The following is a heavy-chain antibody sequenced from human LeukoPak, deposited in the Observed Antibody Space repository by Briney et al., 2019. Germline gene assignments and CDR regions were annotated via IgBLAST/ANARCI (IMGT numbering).Heavy chain of an antibody. J-gene: IGHJ4*02. V-gene: IGHV3-30*04. D-gene: IGHD1-26*01. CDR3: AREKAWELALDY. Sequence: PGRSLRLSCAASGFTFSSYAMHWVRQAPGKGLEWVAVITYDRSNKYYADSVKGRFTISRDNSKNTLYLQMDSLRAEDTAVYYCAREKAWELALDYWGQGTLVTVSS. CDR2: ITYDRSNK. CDR1: GFTFSSYA.